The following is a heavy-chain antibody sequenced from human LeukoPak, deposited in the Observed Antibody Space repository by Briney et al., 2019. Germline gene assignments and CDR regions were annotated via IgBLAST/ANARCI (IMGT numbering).Heavy chain of an antibody. Sequence: PGGSLRLSCAASGFTFSSYWMSWVRQAPGKGLEWVANIKQDGSEKYYVDSVKGRFTNSRDNAKNSLYLQMNSLRAEDTAVYYCARRRMETVTTWYFDYWGQGTLVSVSS. CDR1: GFTFSSYW. D-gene: IGHD4-11*01. J-gene: IGHJ4*02. CDR3: ARRRMETVTTWYFDY. V-gene: IGHV3-7*01. CDR2: IKQDGSEK.